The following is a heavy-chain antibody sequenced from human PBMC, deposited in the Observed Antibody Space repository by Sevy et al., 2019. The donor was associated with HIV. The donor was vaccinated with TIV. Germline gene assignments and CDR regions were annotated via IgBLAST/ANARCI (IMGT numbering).Heavy chain of an antibody. V-gene: IGHV3-30-3*01. J-gene: IGHJ6*03. CDR3: AREYSSDYMDV. CDR1: GFTFSSYA. CDR2: ISYDGSNK. Sequence: GGSLRLSCAASGFTFSSYAMHWVRQAPGKGLEWVAVISYDGSNKYYADSVKGRFTISRDNSKNPLYLQMNSLRAEDTAVYYCAREYSSDYMDVWGKGTTVTVSS. D-gene: IGHD6-19*01.